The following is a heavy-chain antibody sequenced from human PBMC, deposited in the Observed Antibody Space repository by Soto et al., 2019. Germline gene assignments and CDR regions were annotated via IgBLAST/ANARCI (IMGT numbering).Heavy chain of an antibody. Sequence: EVQLVEAGGGLVQPGRSLRLSCVGSGFTFDDYAMHWVRQAAGKGLEWVSGISWDSDTIEYADSVQGRFTISRDNAKNSLYLQMNRLRLEDTALYFCAKDMTPNYSETYAYAAFDKWGLGTMITVSS. CDR1: GFTFDDYA. CDR3: AKDMTPNYSETYAYAAFDK. V-gene: IGHV3-9*01. CDR2: ISWDSDTI. D-gene: IGHD3-16*01. J-gene: IGHJ3*02.